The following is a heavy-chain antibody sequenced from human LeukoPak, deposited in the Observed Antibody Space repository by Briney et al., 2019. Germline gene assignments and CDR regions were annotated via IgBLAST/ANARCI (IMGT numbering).Heavy chain of an antibody. D-gene: IGHD5-18*01. J-gene: IGHJ6*02. CDR3: AKDLGYSSFIYYYYYGMDV. V-gene: IGHV3-30*18. Sequence: PGGSLRLSCAASGFTFSSYGMHWVRQAPGKGLEWVAVISYDGSNKYYADSVKGRFTISRDNSKNTLYLQMNSLRAEDTAVYYCAKDLGYSSFIYYYYYGMDVWGQGTTVTVFS. CDR1: GFTFSSYG. CDR2: ISYDGSNK.